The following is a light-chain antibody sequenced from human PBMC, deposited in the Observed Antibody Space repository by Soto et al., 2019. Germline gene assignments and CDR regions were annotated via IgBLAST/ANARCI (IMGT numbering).Light chain of an antibody. CDR2: EVS. Sequence: QSALTQPASVSGSPGQSITISCAGTSSDIGGYNYVSWYQQHPGKAPKVMIYEVSNRPSGVSNRFSGSKSGNTASLTISGLQAEDEADYYCSSYTCSSTLYVFGSGTKVTGL. CDR1: SSDIGGYNY. V-gene: IGLV2-14*01. CDR3: SSYTCSSTLYV. J-gene: IGLJ1*01.